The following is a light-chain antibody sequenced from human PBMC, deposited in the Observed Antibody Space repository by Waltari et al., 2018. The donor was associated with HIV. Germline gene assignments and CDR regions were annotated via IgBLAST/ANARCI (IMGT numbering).Light chain of an antibody. J-gene: IGLJ3*02. Sequence: SYELTQPPSVSVSPGQTASITCPGDKLGDTYAYWYQQKPGQSPVLVIYQDNKRPSGIPERFSGSNSGNTATLTIRGTQSMDEADYYCQAWDSSTEGFGGGTKLTVL. CDR1: KLGDTY. V-gene: IGLV3-1*01. CDR3: QAWDSSTEG. CDR2: QDN.